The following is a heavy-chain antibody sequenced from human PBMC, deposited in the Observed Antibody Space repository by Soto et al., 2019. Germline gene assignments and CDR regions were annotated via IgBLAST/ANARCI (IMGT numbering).Heavy chain of an antibody. Sequence: SETLSLTCTVSGGSISSGDYYWSWIRQPPGKGLEWIGYIYYSGSTYYNPSLKSRVTISVDTSKNQFSLKLSSVTAADTAVYYCARDGDSSGYIRGHAFDICGQGTMVTVSS. D-gene: IGHD3-22*01. CDR2: IYYSGST. V-gene: IGHV4-30-4*01. CDR1: GGSISSGDYY. CDR3: ARDGDSSGYIRGHAFDI. J-gene: IGHJ3*02.